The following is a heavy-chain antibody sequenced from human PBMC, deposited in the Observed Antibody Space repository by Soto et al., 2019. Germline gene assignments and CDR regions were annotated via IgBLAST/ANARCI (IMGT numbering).Heavy chain of an antibody. CDR2: ISSDGTDT. J-gene: IGHJ4*02. D-gene: IGHD3-22*01. CDR3: LVVITPWSFDH. V-gene: IGHV3-74*01. Sequence: EVQLVESGGGLAQPGGSLRLSCAASGLALSNLWMHWVRQAPGKGLVWVSRISSDGTDTNYADSVKGRFTISRDNAKNTLYLQMTSLKDEDTAVYYCLVVITPWSFDHWGQGALVTVSS. CDR1: GLALSNLW.